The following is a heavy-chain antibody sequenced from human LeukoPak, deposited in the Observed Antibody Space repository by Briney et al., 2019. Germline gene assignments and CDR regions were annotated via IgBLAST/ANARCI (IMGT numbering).Heavy chain of an antibody. CDR2: FGQSGTI. CDR3: AGYGDYPS. Sequence: GGSLRLSCAASGFHFSAYDMHWVRQAPGEGLEWVAYFGQSGTIYYSDSGRGRCTISRDNTKNSLHLQMNSLRGDDTAVYYCAGYGDYPSWGQGAPVTVSS. V-gene: IGHV3-69-1*01. CDR1: GFHFSAYD. D-gene: IGHD4-17*01. J-gene: IGHJ5*02.